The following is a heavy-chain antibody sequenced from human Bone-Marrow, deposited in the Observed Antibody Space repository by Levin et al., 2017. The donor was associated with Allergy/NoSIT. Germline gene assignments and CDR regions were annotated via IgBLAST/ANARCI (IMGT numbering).Heavy chain of an antibody. CDR1: GFTFTSSA. CDR2: IVVGSGNT. V-gene: IGHV1-58*01. Sequence: SVKVSCKASGFTFTSSAVQWVRQARGQRLEWIGWIVVGSGNTNYAQKFQERVTITRDMSTSTAYMELSSLRSEDTAVYYCSAGPWRNYDFWSGYASLDYWGQGTLVTVSS. CDR3: SAGPWRNYDFWSGYASLDY. J-gene: IGHJ4*02. D-gene: IGHD3-3*01.